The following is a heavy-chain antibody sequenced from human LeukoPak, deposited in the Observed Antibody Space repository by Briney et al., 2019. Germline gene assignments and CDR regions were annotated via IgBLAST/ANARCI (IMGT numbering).Heavy chain of an antibody. CDR3: ATNYYDSSRAASDY. D-gene: IGHD3-22*01. CDR2: ISGSGGSA. Sequence: GGSLSLSCAASGITFSNYAMNWVSRAPGKGLEWVSTISGSGGSAYYVDSVKGRFTITRDNSRNTLYLQMNSLRAEDTAVYYCATNYYDSSRAASDYWGQGTLVTVSS. CDR1: GITFSNYA. V-gene: IGHV3-23*01. J-gene: IGHJ4*02.